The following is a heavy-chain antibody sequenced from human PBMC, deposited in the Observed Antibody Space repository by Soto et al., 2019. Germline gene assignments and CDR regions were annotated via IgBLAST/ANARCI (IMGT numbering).Heavy chain of an antibody. CDR3: ARTDSHCSGGSCYEAIDY. CDR2: TYYRSKWYN. J-gene: IGHJ4*02. D-gene: IGHD2-15*01. Sequence: SQTLSLTCAISGDSVSSNSAAWNWIRQSPSRGLEWLGRTYYRSKWYNDYAVSVKSRITINPDTSKNQFSLQLNSVTPEDTAVYYCARTDSHCSGGSCYEAIDYWGQGTLVTVSS. CDR1: GDSVSSNSAA. V-gene: IGHV6-1*01.